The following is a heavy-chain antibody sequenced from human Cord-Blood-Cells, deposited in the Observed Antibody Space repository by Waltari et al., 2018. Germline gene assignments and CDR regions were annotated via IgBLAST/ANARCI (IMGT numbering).Heavy chain of an antibody. Sequence: QLQLQESGPGLVKPSETLSLTCTVSGGSISSSSYYWGWRRQPPGKGLEWIGSIYYSGSTYYNPSLKSRVTISVDTSKNQFSLKLSSVTAADTAVYYCASIAVAGLLFDYWGQGTLVTVSS. V-gene: IGHV4-39*01. CDR2: IYYSGST. CDR1: GGSISSSSYY. CDR3: ASIAVAGLLFDY. J-gene: IGHJ4*02. D-gene: IGHD6-19*01.